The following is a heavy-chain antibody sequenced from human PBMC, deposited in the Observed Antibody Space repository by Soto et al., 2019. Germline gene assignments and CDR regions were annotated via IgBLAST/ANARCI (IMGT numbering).Heavy chain of an antibody. Sequence: SGNPFPTLPVSCDSLPRGKFYWAWVRPPPGKGPGGGGPIYLNGGNNYNPPPKNRGTTSLNTPNNQFSLKVKSVTAADTAVYYCAMIPVDTYMIYWFDPWGQGTLVTVSS. J-gene: IGHJ5*01. CDR3: AMIPVDTYMIYWFDP. CDR1: CDSLPRGKFY. D-gene: IGHD3-16*01. V-gene: IGHV4-61*01. CDR2: IYLNGGN.